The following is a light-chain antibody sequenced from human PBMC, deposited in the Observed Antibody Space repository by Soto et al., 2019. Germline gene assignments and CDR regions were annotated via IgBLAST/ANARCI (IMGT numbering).Light chain of an antibody. CDR3: QQTFSAPGT. J-gene: IGKJ1*01. CDR1: QNITKF. CDR2: VTS. V-gene: IGKV1-39*01. Sequence: DIQMTQSPSSLSASVGDRVSVTCRTSQNITKFLNWYQEKPGKAPKVLIYVTSNLENGVPSRFSGNGSGTHFTLSISSLQPEDFATYYCQQTFSAPGTFGPGTRVEVK.